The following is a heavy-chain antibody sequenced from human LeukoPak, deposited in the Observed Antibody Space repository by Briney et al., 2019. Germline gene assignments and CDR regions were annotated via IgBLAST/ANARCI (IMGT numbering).Heavy chain of an antibody. Sequence: PSETLSLTCTVSGGSISSSSYYWGWNRQPPGKGLEWIGSIYYSGSTYYNPSLKSRVTISVDTSKNQFSLKLSSVTAADTAVYYCARSHPDYYDSSGYLFDYWGRGTLATVSS. J-gene: IGHJ4*02. D-gene: IGHD3-22*01. CDR1: GGSISSSSYY. V-gene: IGHV4-39*01. CDR3: ARSHPDYYDSSGYLFDY. CDR2: IYYSGST.